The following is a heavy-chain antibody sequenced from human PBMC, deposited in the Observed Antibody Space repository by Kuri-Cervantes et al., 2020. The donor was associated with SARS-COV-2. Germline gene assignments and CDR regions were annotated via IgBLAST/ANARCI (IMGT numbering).Heavy chain of an antibody. J-gene: IGHJ6*03. CDR1: GGSISSYY. V-gene: IGHV4-59*01. CDR2: IYYSGST. D-gene: IGHD2-2*01. CDR3: ARLVVVPAAIGGWAYYYYYYMDV. Sequence: SETLSLTCTVSGGSISSYYWSWIRQPPGKGLEWIGYIYYSGSTNYNPSLRSRVTISVDTSKNQFSLKLSSVTAADTAVYYCARLVVVPAAIGGWAYYYYYYMDVWGKGTTVTVSS.